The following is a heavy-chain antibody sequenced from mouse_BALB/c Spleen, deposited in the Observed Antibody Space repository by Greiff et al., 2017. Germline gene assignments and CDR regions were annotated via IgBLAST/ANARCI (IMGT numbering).Heavy chain of an antibody. Sequence: QVQLKESGPGLVAPSQSLSITCTVSGFSLTGYGVNWVRQPPGKGLEWLGMIWGDGSTDYNSALKSRLSISKDNSKSQVFLKMNSLQTDDTTRYYCASEGGYNAMGYWGQGTSVTVSS. V-gene: IGHV2-6-7*01. J-gene: IGHJ4*01. CDR1: GFSLTGYG. CDR2: IWGDGST. CDR3: ASEGGYNAMGY.